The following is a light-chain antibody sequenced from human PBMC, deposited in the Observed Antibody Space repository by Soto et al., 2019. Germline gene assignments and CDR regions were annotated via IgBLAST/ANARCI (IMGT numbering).Light chain of an antibody. Sequence: QSALTQPASVSASPGQSITIPCTGTSGDFGGYNLVSWYQQHPGKAPKLMIYEVTERPSGVSNRFSGSKSGNTASLTISGLQPDDEADYYCCSYAGNSEVFGTGTKVTVL. CDR2: EVT. CDR3: CSYAGNSEV. CDR1: SGDFGGYNL. J-gene: IGLJ1*01. V-gene: IGLV2-23*02.